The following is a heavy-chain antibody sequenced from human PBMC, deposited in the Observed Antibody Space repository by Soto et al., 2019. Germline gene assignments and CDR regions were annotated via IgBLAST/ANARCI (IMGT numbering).Heavy chain of an antibody. CDR2: IKQDGSEK. J-gene: IGHJ4*02. D-gene: IGHD3-16*02. CDR3: ACWYDYIWGSYRPFDY. V-gene: IGHV3-7*01. Sequence: PGGSLRLSCAASGFTFSSYWMSWVRQAPGKGLEWVANIKQDGSEKYYVDSVKGRFTISRDNAKNSLYLQMNSLRAEDTAVYYCACWYDYIWGSYRPFDYWGQGTLVTVSS. CDR1: GFTFSSYW.